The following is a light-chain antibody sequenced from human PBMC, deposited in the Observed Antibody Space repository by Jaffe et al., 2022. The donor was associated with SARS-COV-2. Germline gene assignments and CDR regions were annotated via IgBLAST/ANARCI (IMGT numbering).Light chain of an antibody. J-gene: IGKJ3*01. CDR3: QRYSGVPRT. Sequence: DIQMTQSPSSLSASVGDRVTITCRASQGIGSYLAWYQHKPGKVPELLIYAASTLQSGVPSRFSGGGSGTEFRLTISSLQPEDVATYYCQRYSGVPRTFGPGTKVEIK. CDR1: QGIGSY. CDR2: AAS. V-gene: IGKV1-27*01.